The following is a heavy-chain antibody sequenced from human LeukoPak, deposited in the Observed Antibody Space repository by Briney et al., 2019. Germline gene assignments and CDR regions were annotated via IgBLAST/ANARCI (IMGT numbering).Heavy chain of an antibody. V-gene: IGHV3-21*01. Sequence: GGSLRLSCAASGFTFSTYSVNWVRQATGKGLEWVSSISSSSAYIDYADSVKGRFTISRDNAKNSLYLQMNSLRAEDTAVYYCARDLKGLGYCSITSCYMDVWGKGTTVTVSS. CDR3: ARDLKGLGYCSITSCYMDV. CDR2: ISSSSAYI. J-gene: IGHJ6*04. D-gene: IGHD2-2*01. CDR1: GFTFSTYS.